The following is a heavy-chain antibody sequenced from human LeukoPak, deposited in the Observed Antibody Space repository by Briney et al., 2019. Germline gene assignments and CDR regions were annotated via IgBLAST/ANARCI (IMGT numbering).Heavy chain of an antibody. CDR3: TRSPVGIAAAGTSAGFDY. V-gene: IGHV3-49*03. CDR2: IRSKAYGGTT. CDR1: GFTFGDYA. J-gene: IGHJ4*02. D-gene: IGHD6-13*01. Sequence: PGGSLRLSCTASGFTFGDYAMSWFRQAPGKGLEWVGFIRSKAYGGTTEYAASVKGRFTISRDDSKSIAYLQMNSLKTEDTAVYYCTRSPVGIAAAGTSAGFDYWGQGTLVTVSS.